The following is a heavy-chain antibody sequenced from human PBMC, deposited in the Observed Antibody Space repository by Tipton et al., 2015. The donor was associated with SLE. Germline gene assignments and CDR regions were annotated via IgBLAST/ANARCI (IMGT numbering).Heavy chain of an antibody. CDR2: IFYTGST. J-gene: IGHJ3*02. CDR3: ARNPITMVRGVIPGAFDI. V-gene: IGHV4-59*08. CDR1: GGSISDHY. Sequence: TLSLTCTVSGGSISDHYWYWIRQPPGKGLDWIGDIFYTGSTTYNPSLKSRVTISLDTSKNQFSLRLSSVTAADTAVYYCARNPITMVRGVIPGAFDIWGQGTMVTVSS. D-gene: IGHD3-10*01.